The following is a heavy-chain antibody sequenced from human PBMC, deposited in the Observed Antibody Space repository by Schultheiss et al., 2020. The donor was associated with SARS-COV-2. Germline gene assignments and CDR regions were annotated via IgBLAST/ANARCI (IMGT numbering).Heavy chain of an antibody. V-gene: IGHV3-30*18. CDR1: GFTFSSYG. Sequence: GGSLRLSCAASGFTFSSYGMHWVRQAPGKGLEWVAVISYDGSNKYYADSVKGRFTISRDNSKNTLYLQMSSLRAEDTTVYYCAKDAGGDYFDHWGQGTLVTVSS. CDR3: AKDAGGDYFDH. D-gene: IGHD1-26*01. J-gene: IGHJ4*02. CDR2: ISYDGSNK.